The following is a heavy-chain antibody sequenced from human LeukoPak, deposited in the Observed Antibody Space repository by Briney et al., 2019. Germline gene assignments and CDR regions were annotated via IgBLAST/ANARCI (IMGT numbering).Heavy chain of an antibody. V-gene: IGHV3-30*18. Sequence: GGSLRLSCAASGFTFSSYGMHWVRQAPGKGLEWVAVISYDGSNKYYADSVKGRFTISRDNSKNTVHLEMNSLRTEDTAVYYCGKDFRYSYGIEDWGQGTLVIVSS. CDR2: ISYDGSNK. CDR1: GFTFSSYG. CDR3: GKDFRYSYGIED. J-gene: IGHJ4*02. D-gene: IGHD5-18*01.